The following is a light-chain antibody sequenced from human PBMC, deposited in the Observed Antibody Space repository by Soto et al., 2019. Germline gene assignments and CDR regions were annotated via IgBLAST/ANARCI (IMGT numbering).Light chain of an antibody. Sequence: IVLTQSPGTLSVSPGERVILSCRASQTLRNKYAWYQQKPGQAPRHLIYGGFTRATGIPARFSGSGSGTEFTLTVNSLQSEDFAIYYCHHHNAWPLTFGPGTKLDLK. V-gene: IGKV3-15*01. CDR2: GGF. J-gene: IGKJ3*01. CDR1: QTLRNK. CDR3: HHHNAWPLT.